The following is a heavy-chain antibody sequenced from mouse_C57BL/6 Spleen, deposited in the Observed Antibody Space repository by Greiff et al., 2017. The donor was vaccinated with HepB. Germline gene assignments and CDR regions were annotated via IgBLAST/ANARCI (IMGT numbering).Heavy chain of an antibody. CDR2: IHPNSGST. CDR1: GYTFTSYW. V-gene: IGHV1-64*01. J-gene: IGHJ4*01. D-gene: IGHD2-3*01. CDR3: ARSSDGFYYAMDY. Sequence: QVQLQQPGAELVKPGASVKLSCKASGYTFTSYWMHWVKQRPGQGLEWIGMIHPNSGSTNYNEKFKSKATLTVDKSSSTAYMQLSSLTSEDSAVYYWARSSDGFYYAMDYWGQGTSVTVSS.